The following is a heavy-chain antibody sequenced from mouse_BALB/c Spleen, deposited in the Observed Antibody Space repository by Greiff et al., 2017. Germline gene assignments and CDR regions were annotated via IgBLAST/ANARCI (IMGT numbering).Heavy chain of an antibody. CDR2: IYPGDGDT. V-gene: IGHV1-82*01. CDR3: AREDYGNYDEGWYFDV. J-gene: IGHJ1*01. Sequence: VQLQQSGPELVKPGASVKISCKASGYAFSSSWMNWVKQRPGQGLEWIGRIYPGDGDTNYNGKFKGKATLTADKSSSTAYMQLSSLTSVDSAVYFCAREDYGNYDEGWYFDVWGAGTTVTVSS. CDR1: GYAFSSSW. D-gene: IGHD2-1*01.